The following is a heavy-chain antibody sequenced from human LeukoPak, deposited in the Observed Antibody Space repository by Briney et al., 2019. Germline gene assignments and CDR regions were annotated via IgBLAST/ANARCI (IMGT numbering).Heavy chain of an antibody. CDR2: IIPIFGTA. CDR1: GGTFSSYA. J-gene: IGHJ5*02. CDR3: ARVLYDLNWFDP. D-gene: IGHD3-3*01. Sequence: SVKVSCKASGGTFSSYAISWVRQAPGQGLEWMGGIIPIFGTANYAQKFQGRVTITADESTSTAHMELSSLRSEDTAVYYCARVLYDLNWFDPWGQGTLVTVSS. V-gene: IGHV1-69*01.